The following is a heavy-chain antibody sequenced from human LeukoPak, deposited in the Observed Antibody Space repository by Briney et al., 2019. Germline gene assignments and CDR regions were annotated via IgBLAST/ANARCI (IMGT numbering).Heavy chain of an antibody. D-gene: IGHD4-17*01. CDR3: ARAPLITTVTHYYCYMDV. V-gene: IGHV3-7*01. CDR1: GFTFSSYW. CDR2: IKQDGSEK. J-gene: IGHJ6*03. Sequence: GGSLRLSCAASGFTFSSYWMSWVRQAPGKGLEWVANIKQDGSEKYYVDSVKGRFTISRDNAKNSLYLQMNSLRAEDTAVYYCARAPLITTVTHYYCYMDVWGKGTTVTVSS.